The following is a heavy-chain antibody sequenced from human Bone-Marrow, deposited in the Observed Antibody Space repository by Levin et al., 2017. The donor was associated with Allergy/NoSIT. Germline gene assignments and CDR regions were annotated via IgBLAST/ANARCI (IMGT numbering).Heavy chain of an antibody. CDR1: GYTFTNYW. D-gene: IGHD2-2*01. CDR2: IYPDDSDT. CDR3: ARRPGSSCSSNSCHVFDI. Sequence: GGSLRLSCKGSGYTFTNYWIGWVRQMPGKGLEWVGVIYPDDSDTRYNPSFQGQVTISADRSTRTAYLQWSSLLASDTGMYYCARRPGSSCSSNSCHVFDIWGQGTMVTVSS. J-gene: IGHJ3*02. V-gene: IGHV5-51*01.